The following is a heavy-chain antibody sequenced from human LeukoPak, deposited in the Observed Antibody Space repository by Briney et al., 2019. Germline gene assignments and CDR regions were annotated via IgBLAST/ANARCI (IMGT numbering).Heavy chain of an antibody. CDR2: INPSGSST. V-gene: IGHV1-46*01. Sequence: ASVKVSCKASGYSVTSYYMHWVRQAPGQGLEWMGIINPSGSSTNYAQKFQGRVTMTRDTSTSTVYMELSSLRSEDTAVYYCVREDTTMVTVLDYWGQGTLVTVSS. CDR3: VREDTTMVTVLDY. J-gene: IGHJ4*02. CDR1: GYSVTSYY. D-gene: IGHD5-18*01.